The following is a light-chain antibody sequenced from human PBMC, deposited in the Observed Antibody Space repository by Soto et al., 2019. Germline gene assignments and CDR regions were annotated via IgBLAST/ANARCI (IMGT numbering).Light chain of an antibody. Sequence: QSVLTQPASVCGSPGESITISCTGTSSDVGSYNLVSWYQQHPGKAPKLMIYEVSKRPSGVSNRFSGSKSGNTASLTISGLQAEDEADYYCCSYAGSSLYVFGTGTKVTVL. V-gene: IGLV2-23*02. CDR2: EVS. J-gene: IGLJ1*01. CDR3: CSYAGSSLYV. CDR1: SSDVGSYNL.